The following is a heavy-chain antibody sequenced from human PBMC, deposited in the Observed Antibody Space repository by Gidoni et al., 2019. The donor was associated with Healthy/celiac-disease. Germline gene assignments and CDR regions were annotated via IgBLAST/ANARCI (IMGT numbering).Heavy chain of an antibody. CDR1: GFTFSSYA. V-gene: IGHV3-30*01. CDR3: ARGGWSNWFDP. CDR2: ISYDGSNK. Sequence: QVQLVESGGGVVQPGRSLRLSCAAPGFTFSSYAMHWVRQAPGKGLEWVAVISYDGSNKYYADSVKGRFTISRDNSKNTLYLQMNSLRAEDTAVYYCARGGWSNWFDPWGQGTLVTVSS. D-gene: IGHD3-3*01. J-gene: IGHJ5*02.